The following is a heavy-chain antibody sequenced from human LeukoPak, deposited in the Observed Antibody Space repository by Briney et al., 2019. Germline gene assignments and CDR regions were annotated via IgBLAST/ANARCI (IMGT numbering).Heavy chain of an antibody. CDR3: ARGREAAGFDY. V-gene: IGHV4-31*03. CDR1: GGSISSSSYY. Sequence: SETLSLTCTVSGGSISSSSYYWGWIRQPPGKGLEWIGYIYYSGSTYYNPSLKSRVTISVDTSKNQFSLKLSSVTAADTAVYYCARGREAAGFDYWGQGTLVTVSS. D-gene: IGHD6-25*01. J-gene: IGHJ4*02. CDR2: IYYSGST.